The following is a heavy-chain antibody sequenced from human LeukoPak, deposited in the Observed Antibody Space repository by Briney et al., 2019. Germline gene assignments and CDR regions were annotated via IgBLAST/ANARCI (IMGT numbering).Heavy chain of an antibody. CDR3: ARMEIVIEPAADSWFDP. CDR1: GFTFDDYG. Sequence: GGSLRLSCAASGFTFDDYGMSWVRQAPGKGLEWVSGINWNGGSTGYADSVKGRFTISRDNAKNSLSLQMNSLRVEDTAVYYCARMEIVIEPAADSWFDPWGQGTLVTVAS. D-gene: IGHD2-2*03. J-gene: IGHJ5*02. CDR2: INWNGGST. V-gene: IGHV3-20*04.